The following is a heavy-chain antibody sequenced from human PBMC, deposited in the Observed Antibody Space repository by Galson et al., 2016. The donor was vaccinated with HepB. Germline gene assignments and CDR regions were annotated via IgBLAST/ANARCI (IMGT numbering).Heavy chain of an antibody. Sequence: QVQLQASGPGQAKPSQTLSLTCTVSGGSISSGGFYWSWIRQHPGKGLEWIGYIYNSGSAYYNPSLKSRLIISVDTSKNQFSLNLVSGTAADTAVYYCARESKNTVTLGAFDIWGQGTMVKVSS. CDR3: ARESKNTVTLGAFDI. J-gene: IGHJ3*02. CDR2: IYNSGSA. CDR1: GGSISSGGFY. D-gene: IGHD4-11*01. V-gene: IGHV4-31*03.